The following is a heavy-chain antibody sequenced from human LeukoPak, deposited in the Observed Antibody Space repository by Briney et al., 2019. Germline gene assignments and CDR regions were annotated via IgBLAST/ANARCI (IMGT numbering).Heavy chain of an antibody. CDR1: GGSISSYY. D-gene: IGHD1-26*01. J-gene: IGHJ4*02. CDR2: IYTSGST. Sequence: ASGTLSLTCTVSGGSISSYYWSWIRQPAGKGLEWIGRIYTSGSTNYNASLKSRVSMSVDTSKNQFSLKLSSVTAADTAVFYCARENSGSYREFDYWGQGTLVTVSS. CDR3: ARENSGSYREFDY. V-gene: IGHV4-4*07.